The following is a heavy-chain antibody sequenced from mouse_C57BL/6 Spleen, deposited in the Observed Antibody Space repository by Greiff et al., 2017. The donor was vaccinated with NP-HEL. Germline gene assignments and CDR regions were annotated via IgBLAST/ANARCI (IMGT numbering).Heavy chain of an antibody. D-gene: IGHD1-1*01. CDR2: IHPSDSDT. J-gene: IGHJ2*01. CDR1: GYTFTSYW. Sequence: VKLQQPGAELVKPGASVKVSCKASGYTFTSYWMPWVKQRPGQGLEWIGRIHPSDSDTNYHHTFKGKVILTVDKSYSTAYMQLSSRTSEDSAVYYCAMIVIYYYGSSDYWGQGTTLTVSS. V-gene: IGHV1-74*01. CDR3: AMIVIYYYGSSDY.